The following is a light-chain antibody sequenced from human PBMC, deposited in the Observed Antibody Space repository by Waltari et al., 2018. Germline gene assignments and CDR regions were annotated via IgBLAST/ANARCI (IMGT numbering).Light chain of an antibody. V-gene: IGKV1-39*01. CDR3: QQPYTAST. CDR2: AAT. CDR1: QTISSY. Sequence: DIQLTQSPSSLSASVGDRVTITCRTDQTISSYLSWYQQKPGRAPQLLIYAATSLHVGVPSRFSGSGSVTDFTLTISSLQPEDFATYYCQQPYTASTFGPGTKVDVK. J-gene: IGKJ3*01.